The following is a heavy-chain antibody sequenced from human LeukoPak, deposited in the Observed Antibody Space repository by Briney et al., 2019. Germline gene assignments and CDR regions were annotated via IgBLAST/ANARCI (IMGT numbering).Heavy chain of an antibody. V-gene: IGHV3-74*03. CDR2: IQSDGNTT. J-gene: IGHJ4*02. CDR1: GFTFRSYW. D-gene: IGHD5-12*01. Sequence: PGGSLRLSCAASGFTFRSYWMHWVRQTPGKGLVWVSGIQSDGNTTTYADFVKGRFTISRDNAKNTLFLQMNSLRAEDTAVYYCARDRGHVPDCWGQGTLVTVSS. CDR3: ARDRGHVPDC.